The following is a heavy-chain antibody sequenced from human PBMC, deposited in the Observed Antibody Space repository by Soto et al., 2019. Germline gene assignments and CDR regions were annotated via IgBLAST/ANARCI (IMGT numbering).Heavy chain of an antibody. CDR3: AGGLSADY. V-gene: IGHV1-69*06. CDR1: GGTISSYA. J-gene: IGHJ4*02. CDR2: IIPFFDAP. Sequence: QVQLVQSGAEVKKPGSSVKVSCKASGGTISSYAINWVRQAPGQGLGWMGAIIPFFDAPKFAQKFQGRGTMTADKSTNTAYMELSRLRSEATAIYYCAGGLSADYWGQGTLVTVSS. D-gene: IGHD3-16*01.